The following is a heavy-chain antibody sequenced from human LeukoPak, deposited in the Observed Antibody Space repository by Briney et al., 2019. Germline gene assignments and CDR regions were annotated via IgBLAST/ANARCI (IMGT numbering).Heavy chain of an antibody. D-gene: IGHD6-13*01. J-gene: IGHJ4*02. V-gene: IGHV3-23*01. CDR1: GFTFSSYA. Sequence: PGGSLRLSCAASGFTFSSYAMSWVRQAPGKGLEWVSAISGSGGSTYYADSVKGRFTISRDNSKNTLYLQMNSLRAEDTAVYYCAKDHGSWYVSELYFDYWGQGILVTVSS. CDR2: ISGSGGST. CDR3: AKDHGSWYVSELYFDY.